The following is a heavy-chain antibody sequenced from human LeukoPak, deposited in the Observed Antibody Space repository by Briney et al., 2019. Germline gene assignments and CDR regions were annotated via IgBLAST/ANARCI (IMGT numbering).Heavy chain of an antibody. D-gene: IGHD3-22*01. J-gene: IGHJ2*01. Sequence: SETLSLTCSVSGGSISSYYWSWIRQPAGKGLEWIGRIYTSGSTNYNPSLKSRVTMSVDTSKNQFSLKLSSVTAADTAVYYCARDQGIYDSSGSFPIWYFDLWGRGTLVTVSS. CDR2: IYTSGST. CDR1: GGSISSYY. CDR3: ARDQGIYDSSGSFPIWYFDL. V-gene: IGHV4-4*07.